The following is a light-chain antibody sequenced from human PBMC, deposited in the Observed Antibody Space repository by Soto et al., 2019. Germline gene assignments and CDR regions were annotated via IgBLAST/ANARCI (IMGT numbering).Light chain of an antibody. J-gene: IGKJ1*01. CDR2: GAS. CDR3: QDSYSFLWGT. V-gene: IGKV1-39*01. Sequence: DIQMTQSPSSLSASVGDRVTITCRTSQSINTYLNWYQQKPGKAPKLLIYGASSLQSGVPLTFSGSGSGTDFTLTISTLQPEDFASYDCQDSYSFLWGTCGQGTKVEIK. CDR1: QSINTY.